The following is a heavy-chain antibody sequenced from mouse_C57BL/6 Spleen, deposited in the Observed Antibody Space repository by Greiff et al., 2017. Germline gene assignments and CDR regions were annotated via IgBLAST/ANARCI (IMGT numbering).Heavy chain of an antibody. CDR2: ISYDGSN. V-gene: IGHV3-6*01. Sequence: EVKLEESGPGLVKPSQSLSLTCSVTGYSITSGYYWNWIRQFPGNKLEWMGYISYDGSNNYNPSLKNRISITRDTSKNQFFLKLNSVTTEDTATYYCAKEEPYYDYDGPYFDYWGQGTTLTVSS. J-gene: IGHJ2*01. CDR3: AKEEPYYDYDGPYFDY. D-gene: IGHD2-4*01. CDR1: GYSITSGYY.